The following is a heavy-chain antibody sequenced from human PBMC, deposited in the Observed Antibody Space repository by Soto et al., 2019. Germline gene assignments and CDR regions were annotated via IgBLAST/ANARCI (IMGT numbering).Heavy chain of an antibody. Sequence: QVQLQESGPGLVKPSQTLSLTCTVSGGSISSGGYYWNWIRQHPGKGLEWIGYIYYSGSTDYNPSLKSRVTVSIDASKNQFSLKLTSVTAADTAVYYCVRTTTNFWFDYCGQGTLVTVSA. J-gene: IGHJ4*02. CDR1: GGSISSGGYY. V-gene: IGHV4-31*03. D-gene: IGHD4-17*01. CDR3: VRTTTNFWFDY. CDR2: IYYSGST.